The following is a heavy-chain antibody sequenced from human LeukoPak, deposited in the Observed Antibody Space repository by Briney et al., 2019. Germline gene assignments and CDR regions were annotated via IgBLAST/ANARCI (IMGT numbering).Heavy chain of an antibody. CDR3: ARGSDYGDYPAFDI. J-gene: IGHJ3*02. Sequence: SETLSLTCTVSGYSISSGYYWGWIRQPPGKGLEWIGSIYHSGSTYYNPSLKSRVTISVDTSKNQFSLKLSSVTAADTAVYYCARGSDYGDYPAFDIWGQGTMVTVSS. CDR2: IYHSGST. CDR1: GYSISSGYY. V-gene: IGHV4-38-2*02. D-gene: IGHD4-17*01.